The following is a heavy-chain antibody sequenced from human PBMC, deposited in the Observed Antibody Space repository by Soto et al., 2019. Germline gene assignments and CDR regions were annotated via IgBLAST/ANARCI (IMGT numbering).Heavy chain of an antibody. Sequence: PSETLSITCTVACGNIRCYYGSRIRQPPGEGLEWIGYIYYSGSTNYNPSLKSRVTISVDTSKNQFSLKLSSVTAADTAVYYWARGGDYYDSSGYYGAFDIWGQGTMVTVSS. CDR1: CGNIRCYY. CDR3: ARGGDYYDSSGYYGAFDI. J-gene: IGHJ3*02. D-gene: IGHD3-22*01. CDR2: IYYSGST. V-gene: IGHV4-59*01.